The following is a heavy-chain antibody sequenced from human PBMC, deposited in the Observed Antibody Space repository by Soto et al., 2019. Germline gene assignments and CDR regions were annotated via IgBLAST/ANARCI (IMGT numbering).Heavy chain of an antibody. Sequence: VQLLESGGGLVQPGGSLRLSCAASGFTFSSYAMSWVRQAPGKGLEWVSAISGSGGSTYYADSVKGRFTISRDNSKNTLYLQMNSLRAEDTAVYYCAKDTYYDFWSDASTFNYYFDYWGQGTLVTVSS. D-gene: IGHD3-3*01. CDR3: AKDTYYDFWSDASTFNYYFDY. CDR2: ISGSGGST. V-gene: IGHV3-23*01. CDR1: GFTFSSYA. J-gene: IGHJ4*02.